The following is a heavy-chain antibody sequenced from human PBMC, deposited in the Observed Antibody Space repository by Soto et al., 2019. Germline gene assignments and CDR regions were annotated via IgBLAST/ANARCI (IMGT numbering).Heavy chain of an antibody. CDR1: GGSFSGYY. CDR2: INHSGST. V-gene: IGHV4-34*01. D-gene: IGHD6-13*01. Sequence: QVQLQQWGAGLLKPSETLSLTCAVYGGSFSGYYWSWIRQPPGKGLEWIGEINHSGSTNYNTSLKSRVTISVEATKNQFSLNLSSAAAADTAAYYCASGQPPVLQLVPTPCFYYGGQGTLVTVSS. CDR3: ASGQPPVLQLVPTPCFYY. J-gene: IGHJ4*02.